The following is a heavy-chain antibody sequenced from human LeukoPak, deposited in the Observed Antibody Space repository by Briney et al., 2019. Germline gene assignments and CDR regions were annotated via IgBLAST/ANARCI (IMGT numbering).Heavy chain of an antibody. D-gene: IGHD3-10*01. V-gene: IGHV3-21*01. CDR3: ARDFYGSGSHRYFDL. CDR2: ISSSSSYI. CDR1: GFTFSSYS. Sequence: PGGSLRLSCAASGFTFSSYSMNWVRQAPGRGLEWVSSISSSSSYIYYADSVKGRFTISRDNAKNSLYLQMNSLRAEDTAVYYCARDFYGSGSHRYFDLWGRGTLVTVSS. J-gene: IGHJ2*01.